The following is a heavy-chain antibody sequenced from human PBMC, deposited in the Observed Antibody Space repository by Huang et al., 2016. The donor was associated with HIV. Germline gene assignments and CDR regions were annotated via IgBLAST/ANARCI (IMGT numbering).Heavy chain of an antibody. Sequence: QVQLVQSGAEVKKPGSSVKVSCKASGGTFSTYAISWVRQAPGQGLEWMGGVSPIFGTANDAQKFQGTVTITADEFTSTAYMELSSLRSEDTALYYCARGRTRSSLYDSYYGLDVWGQVTTVTVSS. CDR3: ARGRTRSSLYDSYYGLDV. CDR1: GGTFSTYA. J-gene: IGHJ6*02. V-gene: IGHV1-69*01. D-gene: IGHD6-6*01. CDR2: VSPIFGTA.